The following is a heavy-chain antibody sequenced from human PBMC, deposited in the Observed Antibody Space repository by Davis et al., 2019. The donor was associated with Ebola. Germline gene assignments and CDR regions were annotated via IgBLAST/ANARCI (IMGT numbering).Heavy chain of an antibody. J-gene: IGHJ4*02. CDR3: ARGRPFF. CDR1: EFTFSSYA. D-gene: IGHD2/OR15-2a*01. CDR2: INHGGST. Sequence: ESLKISCAASEFTFSSYAMSWVRQPPGKGLEWIGEINHGGSTNYNPSLKSRVTISVDTSKKQFSLRLSSVTAADTAVYYCARGRPFFWGQGTLVTVSS. V-gene: IGHV4-34*01.